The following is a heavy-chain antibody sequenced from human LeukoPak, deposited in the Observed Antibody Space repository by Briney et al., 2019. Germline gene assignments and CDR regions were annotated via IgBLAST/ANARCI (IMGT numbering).Heavy chain of an antibody. CDR1: GGSISSSGYY. D-gene: IGHD6-13*01. V-gene: IGHV4-39*07. CDR2: IYYSGTT. J-gene: IGHJ4*02. Sequence: PSETLSLTCTVFGGSISSSGYYWVWIRQPPGKGLEWIGNIYYSGTTYYSPSLKSRVTISLDKSKNQFSLKLNSVTAADTAIYYCARRRSGSSWCDFWGQGTLVTVSS. CDR3: ARRRSGSSWCDF.